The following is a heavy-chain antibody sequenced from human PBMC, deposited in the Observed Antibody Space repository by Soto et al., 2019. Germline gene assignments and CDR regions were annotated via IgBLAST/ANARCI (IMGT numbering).Heavy chain of an antibody. CDR1: GYSFSTYW. CDR3: ARRSGMGSYYPLDY. CDR2: IYPGDSDT. Sequence: PGESLKISCKVSGYSFSTYWIGWVRQMPGEGLEWMGIIYPGDSDTKYSPSFQGQVTISVDKSISIAYLQWGSLKASDTAVYYCARRSGMGSYYPLDYWGQGTLVTVSS. J-gene: IGHJ4*02. D-gene: IGHD3-10*01. V-gene: IGHV5-51*01.